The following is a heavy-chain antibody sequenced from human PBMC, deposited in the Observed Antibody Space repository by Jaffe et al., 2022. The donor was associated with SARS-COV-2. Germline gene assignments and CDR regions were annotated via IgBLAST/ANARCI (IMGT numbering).Heavy chain of an antibody. V-gene: IGHV3-20*01. CDR1: GFTFDDYG. Sequence: EVQLVESGGGVVRPGGSLRLSCAASGFTFDDYGMSWVRQAPGKGLEWVSGINWNGGSTGYADSVKGRFTISRDNAKNSLYLQMNSLRAEDTALYHCAREGPHYYDSSGYYRGDAFDIWGQGTMVTVSS. CDR2: INWNGGST. J-gene: IGHJ3*02. CDR3: AREGPHYYDSSGYYRGDAFDI. D-gene: IGHD3-22*01.